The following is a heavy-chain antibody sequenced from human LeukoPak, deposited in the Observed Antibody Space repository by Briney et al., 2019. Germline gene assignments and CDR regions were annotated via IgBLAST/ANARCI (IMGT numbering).Heavy chain of an antibody. V-gene: IGHV4-59*01. D-gene: IGHD3-3*01. CDR2: IYHSGST. CDR3: ARESVDFWSGYSLDY. Sequence: KASETLSLTCTVSGVSITTYYWSWIRQPPGKGLEWIGYIYHSGSTNYNPSLKSRVTISVDTSKNQFSLKLSSVTAADTAVYYCARESVDFWSGYSLDYWGQGTLVTVSS. J-gene: IGHJ4*02. CDR1: GVSITTYY.